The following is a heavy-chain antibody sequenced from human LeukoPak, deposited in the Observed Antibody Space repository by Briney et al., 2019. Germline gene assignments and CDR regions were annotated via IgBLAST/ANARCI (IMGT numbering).Heavy chain of an antibody. V-gene: IGHV1-8*01. CDR2: MNPNSGNT. CDR1: GYTFTSYD. CDR3: ARGWPSSYQLLFGQEERNWFDP. Sequence: ASAKVSCKASGYTFTSYDINWVRQATGQGLEWMGWMNPNSGNTGYAQKFQGRVTMTRNTSISTAYMELSSLRSEDTAVYYCARGWPSSYQLLFGQEERNWFDPWGQGTLVTVSS. J-gene: IGHJ5*02. D-gene: IGHD2-2*01.